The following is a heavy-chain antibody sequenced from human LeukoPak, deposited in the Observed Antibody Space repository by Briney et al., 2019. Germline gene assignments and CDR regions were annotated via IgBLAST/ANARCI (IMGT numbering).Heavy chain of an antibody. CDR1: GYSISSGYY. Sequence: SETLSLTCTVSGYSISSGYYWGWIRQPPGKGLEWIGSINHSGSTNYNPSLKSRVTISVDTSKNQFSLKLSSVTAADTAVYYCARGVGSSWYRGYWFDPWGQGTLVTVSS. CDR3: ARGVGSSWYRGYWFDP. CDR2: INHSGST. J-gene: IGHJ5*02. V-gene: IGHV4-38-2*02. D-gene: IGHD6-13*01.